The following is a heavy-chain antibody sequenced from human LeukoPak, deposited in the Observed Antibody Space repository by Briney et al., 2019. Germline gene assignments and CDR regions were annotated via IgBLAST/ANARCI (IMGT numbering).Heavy chain of an antibody. D-gene: IGHD2-15*01. Sequence: SETLSLTCAVYGGSFSGYYWSWSRQPPGKGLEWIGEINHSGSTNYNPSLKSRVTISVDTSKNQFSLKLSSVTAADTAVYYCARGWGSGPNYYYYYMDVWGKGTTVTVSS. CDR3: ARGWGSGPNYYYYYMDV. CDR1: GGSFSGYY. J-gene: IGHJ6*03. CDR2: INHSGST. V-gene: IGHV4-34*01.